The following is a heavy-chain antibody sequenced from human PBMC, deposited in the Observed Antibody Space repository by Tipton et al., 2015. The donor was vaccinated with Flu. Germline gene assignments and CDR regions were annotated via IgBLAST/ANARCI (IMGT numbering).Heavy chain of an antibody. CDR1: GYTFTSYN. Sequence: QLVQSGAEVKTPGASVKVSCKASGYTFTSYNMHWVRQAPGQGLEWMGIIYPAGGGISYAQKLQGRVIMTRDRSTGTVHMELSTLRSDDTAMYYCARGSGSGTYMIFDFWGQGTLVTVSS. V-gene: IGHV1-46*01. CDR3: ARGSGSGTYMIFDF. J-gene: IGHJ5*01. D-gene: IGHD3-10*01. CDR2: IYPAGGGI.